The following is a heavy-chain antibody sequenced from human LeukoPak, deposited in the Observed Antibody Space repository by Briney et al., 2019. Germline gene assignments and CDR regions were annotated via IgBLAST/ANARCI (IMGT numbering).Heavy chain of an antibody. CDR3: ARAYSYGYRDAFDI. CDR2: FDPEDGET. V-gene: IGHV1-24*01. J-gene: IGHJ3*02. CDR1: GYTLTELS. Sequence: ASVKVSCKVSGYTLTELSMHWVRQAPGKGLEWMGGFDPEDGETIYAQKFQGRVTMTEDTSTDTAYMELSSLRSEDTAVYYCARAYSYGYRDAFDIWGQGTMVTVSS. D-gene: IGHD5-18*01.